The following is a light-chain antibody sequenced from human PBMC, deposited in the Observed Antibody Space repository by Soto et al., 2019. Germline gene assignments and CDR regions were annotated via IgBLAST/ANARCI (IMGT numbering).Light chain of an antibody. CDR1: QSDLYSSNNKNY. CDR3: QRSLSTPPLS. V-gene: IGKV4-1*01. Sequence: DIVMTQSPDSLAVSLGERAAINCKSSQSDLYSSNNKNYLAWYQQKPGQPPKLLIDWASTRESGVHDRFSGSGSGTDFTLTISSLQAEDVAVYYGQRSLSTPPLSFRGGTKVEIK. CDR2: WAS. J-gene: IGKJ4*01.